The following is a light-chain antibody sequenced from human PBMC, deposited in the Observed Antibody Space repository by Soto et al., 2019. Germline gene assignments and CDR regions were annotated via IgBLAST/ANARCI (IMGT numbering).Light chain of an antibody. V-gene: IGLV2-14*01. CDR1: SSDVADYKF. Sequence: QSVLTQPASVSGSPGQSIAISCTGSSSDVADYKFVSWNQQHPGKAPKLMIYDVSSRPSGVSNRFSGSKSGNTASLTISGLQAEDEADYYCDSYTSSGTYVFGSGTKLTVL. J-gene: IGLJ1*01. CDR3: DSYTSSGTYV. CDR2: DVS.